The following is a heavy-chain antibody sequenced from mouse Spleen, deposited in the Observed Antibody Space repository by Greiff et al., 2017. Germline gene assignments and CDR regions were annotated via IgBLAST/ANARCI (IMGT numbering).Heavy chain of an antibody. CDR2: INPNNGGT. CDR1: GYTFTDYY. D-gene: IGHD2-4*01. CDR3: ARDDYR. V-gene: IGHV1-26*01. Sequence: EVQLQQSGPELVKPGASVKISCKASGYTFTDYYMNWVKQSHGKSLEWIGDINPNNGGTSYNQKFKGKATLTVDKSSSTAYMELRSLTSEDSAVYYCARDDYRWGQGTTLTVSS. J-gene: IGHJ2*01.